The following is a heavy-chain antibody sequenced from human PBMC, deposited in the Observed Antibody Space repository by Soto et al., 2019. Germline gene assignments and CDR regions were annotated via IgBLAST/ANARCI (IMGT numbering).Heavy chain of an antibody. CDR2: VSGGGDGT. V-gene: IGHV3-23*01. D-gene: IGHD2-8*01. J-gene: IGHJ4*02. CDR3: ARSGYCSTGKCSAFDY. Sequence: EVQLLESGGGLLQPGGSLRLSCAASGFTFSSYVMNWVRQAPGEGLEWVSTVSGGGDGTYYADSVKGRFTISRDDSKNTLYLQMNRPRADDTAVYFCARSGYCSTGKCSAFDYWGQGTLVTVSS. CDR1: GFTFSSYV.